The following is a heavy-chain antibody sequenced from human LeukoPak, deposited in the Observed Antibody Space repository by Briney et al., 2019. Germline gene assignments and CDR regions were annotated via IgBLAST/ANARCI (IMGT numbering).Heavy chain of an antibody. CDR2: IIPIFGTA. V-gene: IGHV1-69*05. J-gene: IGHJ6*03. D-gene: IGHD3-16*01. CDR1: GGTFSSYA. CDR3: ARGRVLSPKKKVLATRYYYMDV. Sequence: SVKVSCKASGGTFSSYAISWVRQAPGQGLEWMGGIIPIFGTANYAQKFQGRVTITTDESTSTAYMELSSLRSEDTAVYYCARGRVLSPKKKVLATRYYYMDVWGKGTTVTVSS.